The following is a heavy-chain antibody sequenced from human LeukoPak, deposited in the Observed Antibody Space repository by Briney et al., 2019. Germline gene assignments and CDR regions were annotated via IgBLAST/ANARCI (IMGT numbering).Heavy chain of an antibody. CDR1: GGSISSGGYY. Sequence: SQTLSLTCTVSGGSISSGGYYWSWIRQPPGKGLEWIGYIYHSGSTYYNPSLKSRVTISVDRSKNQFSLKLSSVTAADTAVYYCAREGWLSFHHPAPYYMDVWGKGTTVTVSS. J-gene: IGHJ6*03. CDR3: AREGWLSFHHPAPYYMDV. V-gene: IGHV4-30-2*01. CDR2: IYHSGST. D-gene: IGHD3-10*01.